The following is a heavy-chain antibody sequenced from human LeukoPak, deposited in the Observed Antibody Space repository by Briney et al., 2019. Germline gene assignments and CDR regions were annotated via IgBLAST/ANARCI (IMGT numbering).Heavy chain of an antibody. Sequence: ASVKVSCKASRGTFSSYAISWVRQAPGQGLEWMGGIIPIFGTANYAQKFQGRVTITADESTSTAYMELSSLRSEDTAVYYCARDRRGAARPHYFDYWGQGTLVTVSS. CDR2: IIPIFGTA. CDR3: ARDRRGAARPHYFDY. J-gene: IGHJ4*02. V-gene: IGHV1-69*13. D-gene: IGHD6-6*01. CDR1: RGTFSSYA.